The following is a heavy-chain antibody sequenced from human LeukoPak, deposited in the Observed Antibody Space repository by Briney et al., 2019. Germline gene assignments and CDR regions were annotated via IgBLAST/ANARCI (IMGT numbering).Heavy chain of an antibody. J-gene: IGHJ4*02. CDR1: GFTFSSYW. Sequence: GGSLRLSCAASGFTFSSYWMSWVRQAPGKGLEWVANIKQDGSEKYYVDSVKGRFTISRDNAKNSLYLQMNSLRAEDTAVYYCAREKVSTPAAATFDYWGQGTLVTVSS. D-gene: IGHD2-2*01. CDR2: IKQDGSEK. V-gene: IGHV3-7*01. CDR3: AREKVSTPAAATFDY.